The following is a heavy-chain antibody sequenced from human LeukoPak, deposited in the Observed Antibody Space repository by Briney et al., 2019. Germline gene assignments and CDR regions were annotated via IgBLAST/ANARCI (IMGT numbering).Heavy chain of an antibody. Sequence: PSETLSLTCAVYGGSFSGYYWSWIRQPPGKGLDWIGEINHRGSTKYNPSLKSRVIISVDTSKNQFSLKVSSVTAADTAVYYCATCSSTRCLRGMDVWGQGTTVTVS. D-gene: IGHD2-2*01. V-gene: IGHV4-34*01. CDR2: INHRGST. J-gene: IGHJ6*02. CDR1: GGSFSGYY. CDR3: ATCSSTRCLRGMDV.